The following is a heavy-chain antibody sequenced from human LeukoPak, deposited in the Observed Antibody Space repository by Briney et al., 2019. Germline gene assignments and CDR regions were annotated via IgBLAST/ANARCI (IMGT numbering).Heavy chain of an antibody. CDR2: IRNDGVTQ. J-gene: IGHJ4*02. CDR3: ARHGDYCFDL. CDR1: GFTFSSRW. V-gene: IGHV3-7*01. Sequence: PGGSLALSCAASGFTFSSRWMGWVGQAPGKGREWVANIRNDGVTQYYLDSVKGGFTISRDNPKASLSLQMNSLRAEDTAVYFCARHGDYCFDLWGQGTLVTVSS. D-gene: IGHD4-17*01.